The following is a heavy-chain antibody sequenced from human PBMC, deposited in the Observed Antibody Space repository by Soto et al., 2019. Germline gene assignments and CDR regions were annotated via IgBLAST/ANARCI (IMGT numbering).Heavy chain of an antibody. CDR3: ASRLYDILTGYSQVPLFEI. J-gene: IGHJ3*02. D-gene: IGHD3-9*01. CDR1: GGTFSSYA. Sequence: SVKVSCKASGGTFSSYAISWVRQAPGQGLEWMGGIIPIFGTANYAQKFQGRVTITADKSTSTAYMELSSLRSEDTAVYYCASRLYDILTGYSQVPLFEIWGQGTMVTVSS. V-gene: IGHV1-69*06. CDR2: IIPIFGTA.